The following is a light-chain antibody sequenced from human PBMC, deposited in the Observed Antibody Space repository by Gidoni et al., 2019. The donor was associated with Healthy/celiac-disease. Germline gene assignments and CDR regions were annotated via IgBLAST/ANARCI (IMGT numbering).Light chain of an antibody. CDR1: SSNTGSNY. CDR2: MNN. J-gene: IGLJ3*02. Sequence: QSVLTQPPSASGTPGQRVPISCSGSSSNTGSNYVYWYQQLPGTAPKLLIYMNNQRPSGVPDRFSGSKSGTSASLAISGLRSEDEADYYCAAWDDSLSGRVFGGGTKLTVL. V-gene: IGLV1-47*01. CDR3: AAWDDSLSGRV.